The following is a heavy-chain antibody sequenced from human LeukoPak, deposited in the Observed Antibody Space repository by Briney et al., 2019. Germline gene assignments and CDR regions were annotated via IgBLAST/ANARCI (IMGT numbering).Heavy chain of an antibody. CDR1: SGSITMSSYY. V-gene: IGHV4-39*01. CDR3: ARHLGIAVAGIIDY. D-gene: IGHD6-19*01. J-gene: IGHJ4*02. Sequence: SETLSLTRTVASGSITMSSYYWGWIRQSPGKGLDWIGSISYCGTTYYNPSLKSRVTISVDTSKTRFSLRLTSLTAAVTAEYSCARHLGIAVAGIIDYWGQGTLVTVSS. CDR2: ISYCGTT.